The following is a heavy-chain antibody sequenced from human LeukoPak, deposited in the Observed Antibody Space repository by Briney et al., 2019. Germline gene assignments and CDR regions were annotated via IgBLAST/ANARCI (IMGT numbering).Heavy chain of an antibody. V-gene: IGHV3-74*01. D-gene: IGHD1-26*01. CDR1: GFTFSSYW. Sequence: PGGSLRLSCAASGFTFSSYWMHWVRQAPGKGLVWVSRINNDGSSTNYADSVKGRFTISRDNAKNTLYLQMNRLRAEDTAVYYCARSGSYSFDCWGQGTLVTVSS. CDR3: ARSGSYSFDC. J-gene: IGHJ5*01. CDR2: INNDGSST.